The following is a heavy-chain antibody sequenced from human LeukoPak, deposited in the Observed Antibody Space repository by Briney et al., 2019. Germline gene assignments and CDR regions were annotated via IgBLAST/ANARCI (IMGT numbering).Heavy chain of an antibody. D-gene: IGHD2-2*01. Sequence: SVKVSCKPSRGTFSSYAISWVRQTPEQRLEWMGRIIPILGIANYAQKFQGRVTITADKSTSTAYMELSSLRSEDTAVYYCARGHYQLLLDYWGQGTLVTVSS. V-gene: IGHV1-69*04. CDR2: IIPILGIA. CDR3: ARGHYQLLLDY. J-gene: IGHJ4*02. CDR1: RGTFSSYA.